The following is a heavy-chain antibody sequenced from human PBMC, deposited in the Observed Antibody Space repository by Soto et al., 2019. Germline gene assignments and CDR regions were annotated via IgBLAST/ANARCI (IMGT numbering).Heavy chain of an antibody. CDR2: INPSGGST. D-gene: IGHD6-25*01. J-gene: IGHJ5*02. V-gene: IGHV1-46*01. Sequence: ASVKVSCKASGYTFTSYYMHWVRQAPGQGLEWMGIINPSGGSTSYAQKFQGRVTMTRDTSTSTVYMELSSLRSEDTAVYYCTLTAKAAHNWFDPWGQGTLVTVS. CDR3: TLTAKAAHNWFDP. CDR1: GYTFTSYY.